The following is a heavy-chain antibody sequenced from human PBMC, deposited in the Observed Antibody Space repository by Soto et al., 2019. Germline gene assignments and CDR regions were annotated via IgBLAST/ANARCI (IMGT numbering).Heavy chain of an antibody. D-gene: IGHD6-19*01. J-gene: IGHJ4*02. V-gene: IGHV3-15*01. CDR2: IKSKTDGGTT. CDR3: TTDQGSSGWYYYFDY. CDR1: GFTFSNAW. Sequence: EVQLVESGGGLVKPGGSLRLSCAASGFTFSNAWMSWVRQAPGKGREWVGRIKSKTDGGTTDYAAPVKGRFTISRDDSKNTLYLQMNSLKTEDTAVYYCTTDQGSSGWYYYFDYWGQGTLVTVSS.